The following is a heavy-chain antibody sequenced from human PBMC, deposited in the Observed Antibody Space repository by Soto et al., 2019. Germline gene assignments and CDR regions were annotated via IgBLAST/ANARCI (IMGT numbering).Heavy chain of an antibody. D-gene: IGHD5-12*01. V-gene: IGHV4-4*02. CDR3: ARDQGGYDTNCYYGMDV. CDR1: GGSISSSNW. J-gene: IGHJ6*02. Sequence: QVQLQESGPGLVKPSGTLSLTCAVSGGSISSSNWWSWVRQPPGKGLEWIGEIYHSGSTNYNPSLKSRVTISVDKSKTQFSLKLSPVTAADTAVYYCARDQGGYDTNCYYGMDVWGQGTTVTVSS. CDR2: IYHSGST.